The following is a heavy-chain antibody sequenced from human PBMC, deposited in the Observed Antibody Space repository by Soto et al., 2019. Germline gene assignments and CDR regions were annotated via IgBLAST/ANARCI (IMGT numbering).Heavy chain of an antibody. CDR2: INPAGGTT. J-gene: IGHJ4*02. CDR3: ALKVVTYYDN. Sequence: QVQLVQSGAEVKKPGASVRISCRASGYSFTSTYVHWVRQAPGQGPEWMGIINPAGGTTYYAQKFQGRLTITSDTSTDTVFMDLNDLTSEDTAVYFCALKVVTYYDNWGQGTLLTVSP. V-gene: IGHV1-46*01. CDR1: GYSFTSTY. D-gene: IGHD2-21*02.